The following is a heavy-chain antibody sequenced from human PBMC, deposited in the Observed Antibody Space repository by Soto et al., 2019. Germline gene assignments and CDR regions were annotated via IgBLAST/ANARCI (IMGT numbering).Heavy chain of an antibody. J-gene: IGHJ6*02. D-gene: IGHD6-19*01. CDR2: IKSKTDGGTT. Sequence: EVQLVESGGGLVKPGGSLRLSCAASGFTFSNAWMNWVRQAPGKGLEWVGRIKSKTDGGTTDYAAPVKGRFTISRDDSKNTLYLQMNSLKTEDTAVYYCTTDRVTPDSSGWYAVYYYYGMDVWGQGTTVTVSS. CDR3: TTDRVTPDSSGWYAVYYYYGMDV. V-gene: IGHV3-15*07. CDR1: GFTFSNAW.